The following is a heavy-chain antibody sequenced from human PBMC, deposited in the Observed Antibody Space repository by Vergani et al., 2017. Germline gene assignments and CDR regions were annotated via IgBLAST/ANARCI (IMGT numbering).Heavy chain of an antibody. D-gene: IGHD1-26*01. CDR2: ISSSSIYI. CDR3: ARESGVGAPRWESYYYYGMDV. J-gene: IGHJ6*02. V-gene: IGHV3-21*01. CDR1: GFTFSSYT. Sequence: EVQLVESGGGLVKPGGSLRLSCAASGFTFSSYTMNWVRQAPGKGLEWVSSISSSSIYIYYADSVKGRFTISSDNAKNSLYLQMNSLRAEDTAVYYCARESGVGAPRWESYYYYGMDVWGQGTTVTVSS.